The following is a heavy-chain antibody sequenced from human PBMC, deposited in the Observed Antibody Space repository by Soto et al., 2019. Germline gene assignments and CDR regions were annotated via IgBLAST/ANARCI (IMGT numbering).Heavy chain of an antibody. J-gene: IGHJ5*02. CDR3: AALKLVVITSVYWFDP. V-gene: IGHV1-24*01. CDR1: GYTLTELS. Sequence: RASVKVSCKVSGYTLTELSMHWVRQAPGKGLEWMGGFDPEDGETIYAQKFQGRVTMTEDTSTDTAYMELSSLRSEDTAVYYCAALKLVVITSVYWFDPWGQGTLVTVSS. D-gene: IGHD3-22*01. CDR2: FDPEDGET.